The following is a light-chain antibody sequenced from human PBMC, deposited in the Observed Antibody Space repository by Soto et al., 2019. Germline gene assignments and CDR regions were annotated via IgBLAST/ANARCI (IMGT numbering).Light chain of an antibody. CDR2: GAS. J-gene: IGKJ1*01. Sequence: EIVLTQSPGTLSLSPGDTATLSCRASQSVTSSFLAWYQQKPGQAPRLLIYGASSRATGIPDRFSGSGSGTDFTLSISRLEPEDFAVYYCQQYGSSSGTFGQGTQVEIK. CDR3: QQYGSSSGT. CDR1: QSVTSSF. V-gene: IGKV3-20*01.